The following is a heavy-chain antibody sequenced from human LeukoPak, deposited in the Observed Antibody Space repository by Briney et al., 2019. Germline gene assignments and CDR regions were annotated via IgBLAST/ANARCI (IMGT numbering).Heavy chain of an antibody. D-gene: IGHD6-19*01. Sequence: SETLTLTCAVYGGSFSGYYWSWIRQPPGKGLEWIGGINHSGSTNYNPSLKSRVTISVDTSKNQFSLKLSSVTAADTAVYYCARVRAVAGPPDYWGQGTLVTVSS. J-gene: IGHJ4*02. V-gene: IGHV4-34*01. CDR3: ARVRAVAGPPDY. CDR2: INHSGST. CDR1: GGSFSGYY.